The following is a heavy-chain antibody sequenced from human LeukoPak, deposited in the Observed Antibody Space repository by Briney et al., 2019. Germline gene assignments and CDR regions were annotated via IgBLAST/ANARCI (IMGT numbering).Heavy chain of an antibody. CDR1: GGSISGSAYY. J-gene: IGHJ4*02. D-gene: IGHD3-16*01. Sequence: SETLSLTCTVSGGSISGSAYYWGWIRQPPGKGLEWIGSIYYSGSTYYNPSLKSRVTISADTSKNQFSLKLTSVTAADTAVYYCARLLGRVSAVLDCWGQGTLVTVSS. CDR3: ARLLGRVSAVLDC. V-gene: IGHV4-39*01. CDR2: IYYSGST.